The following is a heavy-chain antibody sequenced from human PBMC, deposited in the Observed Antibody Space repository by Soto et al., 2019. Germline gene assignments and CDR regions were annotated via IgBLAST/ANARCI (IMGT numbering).Heavy chain of an antibody. CDR2: IYHSGIT. Sequence: PAETLAVTCAFSVGSISIGGYDWSWIRQPPGKGLEWIGYIYHSGITYYNPSLKSRVTISVDRSKNQFSLKLSSVTAADTAVYYCARGSSHIRSLLDYWGQGTMVTVSS. CDR3: ARGSSHIRSLLDY. CDR1: VGSISIGGYD. D-gene: IGHD2-2*01. J-gene: IGHJ4*02. V-gene: IGHV4-30-2*01.